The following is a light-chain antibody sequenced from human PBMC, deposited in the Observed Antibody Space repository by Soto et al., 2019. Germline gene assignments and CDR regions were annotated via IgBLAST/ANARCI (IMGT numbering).Light chain of an antibody. CDR3: MQNTHWPIT. V-gene: IGKV2-30*01. CDR2: QVS. J-gene: IGKJ5*01. CDR1: QILVYSDGDTY. Sequence: VMMAQSPLSLPVTLGRPASISCSSSQILVYSDGDTYLSWFQQRPGQSPRRLLSQVSNRDSGVPDRFSGSGSGTDFTLKISSVEADDVAVYYCMQNTHWPITFGQGTRLEIK.